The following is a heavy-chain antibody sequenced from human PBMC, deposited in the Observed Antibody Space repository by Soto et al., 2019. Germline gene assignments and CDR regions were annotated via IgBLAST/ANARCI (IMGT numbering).Heavy chain of an antibody. Sequence: PSETLSLTCTVSGGSISSYYWSWIRQPPGKGLEWIGYIYYSGSTNYNPSLKSRVTISVDTSKNQFSLKLSSVTAADTAVYYCARIYSGYDLELVFYFDYWGQGTLVTVSS. D-gene: IGHD5-12*01. CDR3: ARIYSGYDLELVFYFDY. CDR2: IYYSGST. CDR1: GGSISSYY. V-gene: IGHV4-59*08. J-gene: IGHJ4*02.